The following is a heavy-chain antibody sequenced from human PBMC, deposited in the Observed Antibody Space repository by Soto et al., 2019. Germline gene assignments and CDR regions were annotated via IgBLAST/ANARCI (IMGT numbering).Heavy chain of an antibody. D-gene: IGHD1-26*01. CDR1: GFTFSDYC. V-gene: IGHV3-23*01. J-gene: IGHJ5*02. CDR3: AKDYLRWAQS. CDR2: ISGSGST. Sequence: GGSLRLSCAASGFTFSDYCISWVRQAPGKGLEWVSAISGSGSTFYADSVKGRFTISRDNSKNTLYLQMNSLRAEDTAVYYCAKDYLRWAQSWGQGTLVTVSS.